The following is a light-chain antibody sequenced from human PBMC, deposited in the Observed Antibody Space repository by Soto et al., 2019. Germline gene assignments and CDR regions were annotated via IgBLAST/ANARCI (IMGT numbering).Light chain of an antibody. CDR1: QSISSY. CDR3: QQSYSPLSWT. J-gene: IGKJ1*01. V-gene: IGKV1-39*01. CDR2: AAS. Sequence: IQMTQSPSSLSASVGDRVTITCRASQSISSYLNWYQQKPGKAPKLLIYAASSLQSGVPSRFSGSGSGTDFTLTISSLQPEDFATYYCQQSYSPLSWTFGQGTKVEIK.